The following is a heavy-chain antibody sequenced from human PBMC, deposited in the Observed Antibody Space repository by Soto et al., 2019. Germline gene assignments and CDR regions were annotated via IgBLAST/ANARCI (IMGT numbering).Heavy chain of an antibody. V-gene: IGHV4-31*03. CDR1: GCFVDSVGYY. CDR2: MRHGGSC. D-gene: IGHD4-17*01. Sequence: QVQLQESGTGLVKPSRTLTLTCTVSGCFVDSVGYYWTWIRHLPGNGLEWIGYMRHGGSCYYNPSLESRVNMSFATSKNNFSLKLSSVTAEDTAVYYCAIPEGVPRHFGDDGSSGWGAFDIWGQGTMVTVSS. J-gene: IGHJ3*02. CDR3: AIPEGVPRHFGDDGSSGWGAFDI.